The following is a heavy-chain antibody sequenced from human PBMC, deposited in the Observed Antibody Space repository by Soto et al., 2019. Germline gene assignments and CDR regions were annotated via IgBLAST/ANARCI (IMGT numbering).Heavy chain of an antibody. Sequence: HVQLQESAPGLVQTSGTLSLTCAASSGSIFTTNWWSWVRQSPGRGLQWIGDIYHSGSPKYNPSLKSRVSIAIDKSKDCVFLNLTSVTAADTAVYSCARKPDVATAKVGGGYVFDVWGQGTMVTVSS. D-gene: IGHD3-16*01. V-gene: IGHV4-4*02. CDR2: IYHSGSP. J-gene: IGHJ3*01. CDR1: SGSIFTTNW. CDR3: ARKPDVATAKVGGGYVFDV.